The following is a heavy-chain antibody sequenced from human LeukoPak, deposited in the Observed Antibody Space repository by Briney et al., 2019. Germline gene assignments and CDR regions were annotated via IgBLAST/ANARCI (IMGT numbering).Heavy chain of an antibody. V-gene: IGHV1-2*02. Sequence: GASVKVSCKASGYTFTGYYMHWVRQAPGQGLEWMGWINPNSGGTNYAQKFQGRVTMTRDTSISTAYMELSRLRSDDTAVYYCARDGIAVVGAENWHFDLWGRGTLVPVSS. CDR2: INPNSGGT. CDR1: GYTFTGYY. D-gene: IGHD4-23*01. J-gene: IGHJ2*01. CDR3: ARDGIAVVGAENWHFDL.